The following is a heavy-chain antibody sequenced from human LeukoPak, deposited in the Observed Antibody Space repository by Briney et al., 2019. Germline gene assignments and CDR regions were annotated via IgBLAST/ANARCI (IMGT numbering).Heavy chain of an antibody. J-gene: IGHJ6*02. V-gene: IGHV1-18*01. Sequence: GASVKVSCKASGYTFNSYGISWVRQAPGQGLEWMGWISINNGNTNYAQNLQGRVTMTTDTSTRTAYMELRSLRSDDTAVYYCARDWAGYYDTSGYSYYYGMDVWGQGTTVTVPS. D-gene: IGHD3-22*01. CDR2: ISINNGNT. CDR3: ARDWAGYYDTSGYSYYYGMDV. CDR1: GYTFNSYG.